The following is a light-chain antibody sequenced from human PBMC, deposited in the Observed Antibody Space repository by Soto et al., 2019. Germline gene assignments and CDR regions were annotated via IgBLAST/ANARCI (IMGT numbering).Light chain of an antibody. Sequence: QSALTQPPSVSGAPGQRVTISCTGSSSNFGAGRDVHWYQQLPGTAPRLLIYGNNNRPSGVPDRFSASKSGTSASLAITGLQAEDEADLYCQSFDSSLSAYVFGTGTKVTVL. CDR2: GNN. V-gene: IGLV1-40*01. CDR3: QSFDSSLSAYV. J-gene: IGLJ1*01. CDR1: SSNFGAGRD.